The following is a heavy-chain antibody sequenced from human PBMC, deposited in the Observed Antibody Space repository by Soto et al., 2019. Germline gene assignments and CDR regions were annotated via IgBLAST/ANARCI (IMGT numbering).Heavy chain of an antibody. V-gene: IGHV3-30*18. J-gene: IGHJ4*02. CDR1: GFTFSSYG. CDR2: ISYDGSNK. CDR3: AKDSFHWYYYGSGSYLNFDY. Sequence: GGSLRLFCAASGFTFSSYGMHWVRQAPGKGLEWVAVISYDGSNKYYADSVKGRFTISRDNSKNTLYLQMNSLRAEDTAVYYCAKDSFHWYYYGSGSYLNFDYWGQGTLVTVSS. D-gene: IGHD3-10*01.